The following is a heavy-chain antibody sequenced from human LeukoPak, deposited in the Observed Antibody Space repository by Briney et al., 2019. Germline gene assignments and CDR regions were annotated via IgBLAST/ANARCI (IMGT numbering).Heavy chain of an antibody. J-gene: IGHJ6*04. CDR3: AREYYDYVWGSYRSGPDV. CDR1: GGSISSSSYY. D-gene: IGHD3-16*02. Sequence: PSETLSLTCTVSGGSISSSSYYWGWIRQPPGKGLEWIGNIYYSGSTYYNPSLKSRVTISVDTSKNQFSLKLSSVTAADTAVYYCAREYYDYVWGSYRSGPDVWGKGTTVTVSS. CDR2: IYYSGST. V-gene: IGHV4-39*07.